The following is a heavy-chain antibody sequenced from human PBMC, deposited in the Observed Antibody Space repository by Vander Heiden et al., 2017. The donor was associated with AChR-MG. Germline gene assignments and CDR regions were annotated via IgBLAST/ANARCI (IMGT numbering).Heavy chain of an antibody. D-gene: IGHD5-18*01. CDR3: ARVDSYPDDD. CDR1: GFTFSRYG. V-gene: IGHV3-48*02. Sequence: EVQLVDSGGGLVQPGGSLRLPCAAPGFTFSRYGRNWVRQAPGKGREWGSYISSSSSTIYYADSVKGRFTISRDNAKNTLYLQMNSLRDEDTAVYYCARVDSYPDDDWGQGTMVTVSS. J-gene: IGHJ4*02. CDR2: ISSSSSTI.